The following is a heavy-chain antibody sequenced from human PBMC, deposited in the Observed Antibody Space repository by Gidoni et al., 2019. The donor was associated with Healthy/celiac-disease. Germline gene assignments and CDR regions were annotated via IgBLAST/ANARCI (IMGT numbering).Heavy chain of an antibody. J-gene: IGHJ4*02. D-gene: IGHD2-2*01. V-gene: IGHV3-48*02. CDR2: ISSSSSTI. CDR1: GFTFSSYS. CDR3: AREGGGSSTSWDDY. Sequence: EVQLVESGGGLVQPGGSLRLSCAASGFTFSSYSMNWVRQAPGKGLEGVSYISSSSSTIYYADSVKGRFTISRDNAKNSLYLQMNSRRDEDTAVYYCAREGGGSSTSWDDYWGQGTLVTVSS.